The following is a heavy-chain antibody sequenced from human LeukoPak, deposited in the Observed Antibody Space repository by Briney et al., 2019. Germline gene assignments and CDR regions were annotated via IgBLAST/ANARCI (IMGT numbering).Heavy chain of an antibody. CDR1: GFTFSNYG. J-gene: IGHJ6*02. V-gene: IGHV3-33*01. CDR2: IWYDGSSK. CDR3: ARSYYYDSSGYYYYYGMDV. Sequence: PGRSLRLSCAASGFTFSNYGMHWVRQAPGKGLEWVAVIWYDGSSKYYADSVKGRFTISRDNSKNTLYLQMNSLRAEDTAVYYCARSYYYDSSGYYYYYGMDVWGQGTTVTVSS. D-gene: IGHD3-22*01.